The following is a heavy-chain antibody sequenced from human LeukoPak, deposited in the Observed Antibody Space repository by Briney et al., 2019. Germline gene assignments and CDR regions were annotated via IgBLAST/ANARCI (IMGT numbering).Heavy chain of an antibody. V-gene: IGHV3-48*03. CDR2: ISSSGSTM. CDR1: GFTFSSYE. J-gene: IGHJ4*02. D-gene: IGHD6-13*01. Sequence: GGSLRLSCAASGFTFSSYEMIWVRQAPGKGLEWVSYISSSGSTMYYADSVKGRFTISRDNAKNSLYLQMNSLRAEDTAVYYCAREGSIIDYWGQGTLVTVSS. CDR3: AREGSIIDY.